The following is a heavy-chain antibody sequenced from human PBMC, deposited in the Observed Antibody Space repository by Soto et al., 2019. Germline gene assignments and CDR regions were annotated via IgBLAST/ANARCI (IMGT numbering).Heavy chain of an antibody. Sequence: QVQLVESGGGVVQPGRSLRLSCAASGFTFSSYGMHWVRQAPGKGLEWVAVIWYDGSNKYYADSVKGRFTTSRDNSKNTLYLQMNSLGAEDTAVYYCARDCAGYSSGWYQRGGFDYWGQGTLVTVSS. CDR3: ARDCAGYSSGWYQRGGFDY. CDR1: GFTFSSYG. CDR2: IWYDGSNK. J-gene: IGHJ4*02. V-gene: IGHV3-33*01. D-gene: IGHD6-19*01.